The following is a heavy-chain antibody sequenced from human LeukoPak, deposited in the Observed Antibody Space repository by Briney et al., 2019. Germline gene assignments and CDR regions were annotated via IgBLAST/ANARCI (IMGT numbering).Heavy chain of an antibody. CDR1: GGSITGYH. Sequence: SETLSLTCTVSGGSITGYHWSWIRQPPGKGLEWIGYIYYSGSTNYNPSLKSRVTISVDTSKNQFSLKLSSVTAADTAVYYCARQARNYCSGGSCYRMVSFDYWGQGTLVTVSS. V-gene: IGHV4-59*08. D-gene: IGHD2-15*01. CDR3: ARQARNYCSGGSCYRMVSFDY. CDR2: IYYSGST. J-gene: IGHJ4*02.